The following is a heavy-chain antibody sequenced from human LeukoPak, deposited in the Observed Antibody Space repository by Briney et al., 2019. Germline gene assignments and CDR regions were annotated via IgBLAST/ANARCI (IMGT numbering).Heavy chain of an antibody. CDR1: GFTFSSYA. D-gene: IGHD4-17*01. CDR3: AKDSQGYGDYVSYFDY. CDR2: INSSGGST. J-gene: IGHJ4*02. V-gene: IGHV3-23*01. Sequence: PGGSLRLSCAASGFTFSSYAMSWVRQAPGKGLEWVSAINSSGGSTYYADSVKGRFTISRDNSKNTLYLQMNSLRAEDTAVYYCAKDSQGYGDYVSYFDYWGQGTLVTVSS.